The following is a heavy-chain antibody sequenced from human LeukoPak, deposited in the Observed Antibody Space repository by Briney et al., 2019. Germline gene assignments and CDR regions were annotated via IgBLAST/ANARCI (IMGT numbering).Heavy chain of an antibody. J-gene: IGHJ3*02. V-gene: IGHV3-23*01. CDR1: GFTFSNSA. CDR3: AKDTYYYDSSASDAFDI. Sequence: GGSLRLSCAASGFTFSNSAMSWVRQPPGKGLEWVSAISGSGARTYYADSVKGRFTVSRDNSKNTLYLQMNTLRAEDTAVYYCAKDTYYYDSSASDAFDIWGQGTMVTVSS. D-gene: IGHD3-22*01. CDR2: ISGSGART.